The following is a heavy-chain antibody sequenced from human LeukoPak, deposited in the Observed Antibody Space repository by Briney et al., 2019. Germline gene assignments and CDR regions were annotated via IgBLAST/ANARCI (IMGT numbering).Heavy chain of an antibody. CDR3: AKAPVTSCRGAYCYPFDS. D-gene: IGHD2-21*01. V-gene: IGHV3-23*01. Sequence: GGSLRLSCAAPGFTLSTYAMSWVRQTPGKGLEWVAATSSSDAGTYHADSVRGRFTISRDNSKNTLYLQMNSPRAEDAAVYFCAKAPVTSCRGAYCYPFDSWGQGTLVTVSS. CDR1: GFTLSTYA. J-gene: IGHJ4*02. CDR2: TSSSDAGT.